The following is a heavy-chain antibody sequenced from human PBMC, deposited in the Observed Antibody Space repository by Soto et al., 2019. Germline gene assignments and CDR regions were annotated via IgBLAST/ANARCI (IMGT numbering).Heavy chain of an antibody. D-gene: IGHD3-22*01. Sequence: ASVKVSCKASGYTFTSYYMHWVRQAPGQGLEWMGIINPSGGSTSYAQKFQGRVTMTRDTSTSTVYMELSSLRSEDTAVYYCARYRPNYYDSSGYYYGFPMGAFDIWGQGTMVTVSS. CDR3: ARYRPNYYDSSGYYYGFPMGAFDI. CDR2: INPSGGST. CDR1: GYTFTSYY. J-gene: IGHJ3*02. V-gene: IGHV1-46*01.